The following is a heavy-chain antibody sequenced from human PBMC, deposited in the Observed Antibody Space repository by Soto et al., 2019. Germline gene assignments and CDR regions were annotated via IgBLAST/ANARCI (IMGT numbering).Heavy chain of an antibody. J-gene: IGHJ4*02. D-gene: IGHD3-10*01. CDR2: ISGGGDTT. Sequence: EVQLLESGGGLVQPGGSLRLSCAASGFTFNNYAMTWVRQAPGKGLEWVSAISGGGDTTSYADSVKGRFTVSRAGSKNTPYLQMSSLRAEDTALYYCAKGRGGSGSLTPRVDFWGQGTLVTVSS. CDR1: GFTFNNYA. V-gene: IGHV3-23*01. CDR3: AKGRGGSGSLTPRVDF.